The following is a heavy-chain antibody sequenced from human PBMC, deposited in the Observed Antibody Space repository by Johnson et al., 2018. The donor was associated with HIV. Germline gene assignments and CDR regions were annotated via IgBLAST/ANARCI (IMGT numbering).Heavy chain of an antibody. D-gene: IGHD1-26*01. V-gene: IGHV3-15*05. CDR3: ARSRWADDAFDG. J-gene: IGHJ3*01. Sequence: VQLVESGGGLVQPGRSLRLSCAASGFTFSNAWMSWVRQAPGKGLEWVGRLQSKTDGGTPDYAAPVKGGFTISRDNSKNTLFLQMISLRAEDMAVYYCARSRWADDAFDGLGQGTMVTVSS. CDR2: LQSKTDGGTP. CDR1: GFTFSNAW.